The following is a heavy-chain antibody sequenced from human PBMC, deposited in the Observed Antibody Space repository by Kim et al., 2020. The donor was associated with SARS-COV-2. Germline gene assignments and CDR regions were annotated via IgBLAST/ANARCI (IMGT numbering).Heavy chain of an antibody. J-gene: IGHJ4*02. Sequence: GGSLRLSCAASGFTFSNAWMSWVRQAPGKGLEWVGRIKSKTDGGTTDYAAPVKGRFTISRDDSKNTLYLQMNSLKTEDTAVYYCTTDRGGSSTRKTGVDYWGQGTLVTVSS. D-gene: IGHD2-2*01. CDR2: IKSKTDGGTT. V-gene: IGHV3-15*01. CDR3: TTDRGGSSTRKTGVDY. CDR1: GFTFSNAW.